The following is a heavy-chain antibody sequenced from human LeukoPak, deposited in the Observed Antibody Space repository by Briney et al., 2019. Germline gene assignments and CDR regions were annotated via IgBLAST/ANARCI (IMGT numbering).Heavy chain of an antibody. CDR2: IIPIFGTA. CDR1: GGTFSSYA. D-gene: IGHD3-3*01. Sequence: GASVTVSCTASGGTFSSYAISWVRQAPGQGLEWMGGIIPIFGTANYAQKFQGRVTITADESTSTAYMELSSLRSEDTAVYYCARALPFGVVIPRYYGMDVWGQGTTVTVSS. V-gene: IGHV1-69*13. J-gene: IGHJ6*02. CDR3: ARALPFGVVIPRYYGMDV.